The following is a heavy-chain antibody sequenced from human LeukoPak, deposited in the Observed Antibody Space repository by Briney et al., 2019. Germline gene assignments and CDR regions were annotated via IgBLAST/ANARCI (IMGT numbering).Heavy chain of an antibody. CDR2: INPNSGGT. D-gene: IGHD3-10*01. V-gene: IGHV1-2*02. J-gene: IGHJ5*02. CDR1: GYTFTGYY. Sequence: ASVKVSCKASGYTFTGYYIHWMRQAPGQGLEWMGGINPNSGGTTYAQKFQGRVTMTRDTSISTAYMELSRLRSDDTAVYYCARSKYGSGKSWWFDPWGQGTLVTVSS. CDR3: ARSKYGSGKSWWFDP.